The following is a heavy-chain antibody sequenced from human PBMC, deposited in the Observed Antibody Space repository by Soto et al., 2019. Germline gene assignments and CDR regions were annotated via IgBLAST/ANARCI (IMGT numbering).Heavy chain of an antibody. Sequence: GGSLRLSCAASGFTFSSYGMHWVRQAPGKGLEWVAVISYDGSNKYYADSVKGRFTISRDNSKNTLYLQMNSLRAEDTAVYYCAKEGCSSTSCYEDWFDPWGQGTLVTVSS. CDR1: GFTFSSYG. J-gene: IGHJ5*02. V-gene: IGHV3-30*18. CDR3: AKEGCSSTSCYEDWFDP. D-gene: IGHD2-2*01. CDR2: ISYDGSNK.